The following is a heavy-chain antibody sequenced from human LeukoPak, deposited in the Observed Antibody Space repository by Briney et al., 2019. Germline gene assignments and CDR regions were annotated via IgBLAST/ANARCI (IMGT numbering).Heavy chain of an antibody. D-gene: IGHD3-10*01. CDR2: INHSGST. CDR1: GGSFSGYY. V-gene: IGHV4-34*01. CDR3: ARGAHPTYYYASGSYLGPRLLIEP. J-gene: IGHJ5*02. Sequence: PSETLSLTCAVYGGSFSGYYWSWIRQPPGKGLEWIGEINHSGSTNYNPSLKSRVTISVDTSKNQFSLKLSSVTAADTAVYYCARGAHPTYYYASGSYLGPRLLIEPWGQRTLVTVSS.